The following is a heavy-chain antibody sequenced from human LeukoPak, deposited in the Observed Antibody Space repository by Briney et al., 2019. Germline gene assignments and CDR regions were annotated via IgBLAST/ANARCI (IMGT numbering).Heavy chain of an antibody. CDR3: SLRNKSPNYYYYMDV. V-gene: IGHV3-30*02. CDR2: IRYDGSNK. J-gene: IGHJ6*03. CDR1: GFTFSSYG. D-gene: IGHD3-3*01. Sequence: PGGSLRLSCAASGFTFSSYGMHWVRQAPGKGLEWVAFIRYDGSNKYYADSVKGRFTISRDNSKNTLYLQMNSLRAEDTAVYHCSLRNKSPNYYYYMDVWGKGTTVTVSS.